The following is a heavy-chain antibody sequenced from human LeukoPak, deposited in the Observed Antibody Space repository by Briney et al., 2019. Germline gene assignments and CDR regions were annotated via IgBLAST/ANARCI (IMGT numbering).Heavy chain of an antibody. V-gene: IGHV1-2*02. CDR3: ARETYYYGSGSYYRVNDY. D-gene: IGHD3-10*01. Sequence: ASVKVSCKASGYTFTGYYMHWVRQAPGQGLEWMGWINPNSGGTNYAQKFQGRVTMTRDTSISTAYMELSRLGSDGTAEYYCARETYYYGSGSYYRVNDYWGQGTLVTVSS. CDR2: INPNSGGT. CDR1: GYTFTGYY. J-gene: IGHJ4*02.